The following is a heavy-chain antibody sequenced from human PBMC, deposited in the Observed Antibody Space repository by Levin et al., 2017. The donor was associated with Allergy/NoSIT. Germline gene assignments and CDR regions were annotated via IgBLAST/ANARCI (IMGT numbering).Heavy chain of an antibody. Sequence: GESLKISCAGSGFTFGAYAMHWVRQAPGKGLEWVAVISHDGSNEDYEESVKGRFTISRENSRETLYLQLNSLRVEDTAVYYCAREVSDRIGSFPKWFDPWGQGSPVTVSS. CDR2: ISHDGSNE. J-gene: IGHJ5*02. V-gene: IGHV3-30*07. CDR3: AREVSDRIGSFPKWFDP. CDR1: GFTFGAYA. D-gene: IGHD3-22*01.